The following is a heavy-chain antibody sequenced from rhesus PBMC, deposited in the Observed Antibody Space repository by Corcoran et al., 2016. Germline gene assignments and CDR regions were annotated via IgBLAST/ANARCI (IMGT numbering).Heavy chain of an antibody. CDR2: FSGNDGSP. D-gene: IGHD6-37*01. J-gene: IGHJ4*01. Sequence: QVQLQESGPGLVKPSETLSLTCAVSGASTSSNYWSWIRQSPGKGQEWIRQFSGNDGSPDNKSSLRRRVTSSSGASKNQLFLKLTSVTAADTAVCYCAKHTGWSFDYWGQGVLVTVSS. CDR3: AKHTGWSFDY. CDR1: GASTSSNY. V-gene: IGHV4-80*01.